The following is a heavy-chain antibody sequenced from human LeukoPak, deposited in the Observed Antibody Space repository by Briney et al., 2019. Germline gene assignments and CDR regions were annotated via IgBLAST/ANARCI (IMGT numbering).Heavy chain of an antibody. D-gene: IGHD6-6*01. CDR2: IIPIFGTA. CDR1: GGTFSSYA. Sequence: VASVKVSCKASGGTFSSYAISWVRQAPGQGLEWMGGIIPIFGTANYAQKFQGRVTITADESTSTAYMELSSLRSEDTAVYYCARVVAARFGYYYYYMDVWGKGTTVTVSS. V-gene: IGHV1-69*01. CDR3: ARVVAARFGYYYYYMDV. J-gene: IGHJ6*03.